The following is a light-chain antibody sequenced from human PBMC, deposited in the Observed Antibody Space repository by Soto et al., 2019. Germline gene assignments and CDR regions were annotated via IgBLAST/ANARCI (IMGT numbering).Light chain of an antibody. J-gene: IGKJ5*01. Sequence: EMVMTQSPAILSVSPGESATLSCRASQSVNSNCLAWYQQHPGQPPRLLIYGISTRATGIPARFSGSGSGTEFSLTISSLQSEDFAVYYCQQYSKWPITFGQGTRLEIK. CDR2: GIS. CDR1: QSVNSN. CDR3: QQYSKWPIT. V-gene: IGKV3-15*01.